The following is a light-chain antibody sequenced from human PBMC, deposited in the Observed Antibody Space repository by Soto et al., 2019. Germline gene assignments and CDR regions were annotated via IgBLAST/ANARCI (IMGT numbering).Light chain of an antibody. Sequence: QSALTQPASLSGSAGQSNIISCSGSSKNVEGYNLVTSYQHYPDKDPKVILYEDTKRPSGLSNGFSGSKSGNTACLTNSGVLADDEADYYSCSYAGGMTYGFGSRTKAPS. J-gene: IGLJ1*01. CDR3: CSYAGGMTYG. CDR1: SKNVEGYNL. V-gene: IGLV2-23*01. CDR2: EDT.